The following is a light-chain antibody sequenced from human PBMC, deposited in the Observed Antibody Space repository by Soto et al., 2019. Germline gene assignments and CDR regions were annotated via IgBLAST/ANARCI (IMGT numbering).Light chain of an antibody. Sequence: EVVLTQSPGTLSLSPGERATLSCRASQSVTNDYLAWNQQKCGQAPRLLIYGAYNRATGIPDKFSGGGSGTDFTLTISRLEPEDFAVYYCQQYGSSPLTFGGGTKVEIK. CDR2: GAY. J-gene: IGKJ4*01. CDR3: QQYGSSPLT. CDR1: QSVTNDY. V-gene: IGKV3-20*01.